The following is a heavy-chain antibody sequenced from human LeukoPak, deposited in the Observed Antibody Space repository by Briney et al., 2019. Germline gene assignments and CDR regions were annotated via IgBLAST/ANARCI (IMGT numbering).Heavy chain of an antibody. D-gene: IGHD3-22*01. V-gene: IGHV1-69*13. CDR3: ARLFNYYDNSGYYQYYFDY. CDR1: GGTFSSYA. J-gene: IGHJ4*02. CDR2: IIPIFGTA. Sequence: GASVKVSCKASGGTFSSYAISWVRQAPGQGLEWMGGIIPIFGTANYAQRFQGRVTITADESTSTAYMELSSLRSEDTAVYYCARLFNYYDNSGYYQYYFDYWGQGTLVTVSS.